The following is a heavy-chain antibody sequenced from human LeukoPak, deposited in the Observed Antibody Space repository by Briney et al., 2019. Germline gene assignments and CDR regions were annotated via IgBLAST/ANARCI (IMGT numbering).Heavy chain of an antibody. Sequence: ASVKVSCKASGYTFTDYYMHWVRQAPGQGLEWMGWINPNSGGTNFAQKFQGRVAMTRDTSISTAYLELGSLRSDDAAVYFCARARWQLVPYFDSWGQGTLVTVSS. V-gene: IGHV1-2*02. CDR3: ARARWQLVPYFDS. CDR2: INPNSGGT. D-gene: IGHD6-6*01. CDR1: GYTFTDYY. J-gene: IGHJ4*02.